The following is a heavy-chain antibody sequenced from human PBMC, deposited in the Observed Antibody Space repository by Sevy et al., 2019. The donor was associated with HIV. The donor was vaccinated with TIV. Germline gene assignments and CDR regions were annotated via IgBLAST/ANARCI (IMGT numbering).Heavy chain of an antibody. CDR1: GYSFTTYW. V-gene: IGHV5-51*01. Sequence: GESLKISCKASGYSFTTYWIGWVRQMPGKGLHWMGSIYPGDSDTIYSPSFQGQVSISADKSVTTAYLQWNSLQASDTAIYYWARLGNKEEGAFDILGQGTMVTVSS. CDR3: ARLGNKEEGAFDI. J-gene: IGHJ3*02. CDR2: IYPGDSDT.